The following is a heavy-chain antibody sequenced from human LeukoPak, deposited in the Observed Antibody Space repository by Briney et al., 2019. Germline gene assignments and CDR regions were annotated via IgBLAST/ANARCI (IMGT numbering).Heavy chain of an antibody. CDR3: AREPSIGYCSGGSCSKAPDAFDI. D-gene: IGHD2-15*01. CDR1: GFTFSSYS. V-gene: IGHV3-48*02. Sequence: GSLRLSCAASGFTFSSYSMNWVRQAPGKGLEWVSSISSSSSTIYYADSVKGRFTISRDNAKNSLYLQMNSLRDEDTAVYYCAREPSIGYCSGGSCSKAPDAFDIWGQGTMVTVSS. CDR2: ISSSSSTI. J-gene: IGHJ3*02.